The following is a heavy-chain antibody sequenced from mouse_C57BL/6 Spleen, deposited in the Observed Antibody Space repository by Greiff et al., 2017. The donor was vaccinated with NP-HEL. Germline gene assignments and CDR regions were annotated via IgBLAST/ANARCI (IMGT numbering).Heavy chain of an antibody. CDR1: GYTFSSSW. Sequence: QVQLQQSGPELVKPGASVKISCKASGYTFSSSWMNWVKQRPGKGLEWIGRIYPGDGDTNYNGKFKGKATLTADKSSSTAYMQLSSLTSEDSAIYFCARDYYGLCFDYWGQGTTLTVSS. CDR2: IYPGDGDT. CDR3: ARDYYGLCFDY. D-gene: IGHD1-1*01. V-gene: IGHV1-82*01. J-gene: IGHJ2*01.